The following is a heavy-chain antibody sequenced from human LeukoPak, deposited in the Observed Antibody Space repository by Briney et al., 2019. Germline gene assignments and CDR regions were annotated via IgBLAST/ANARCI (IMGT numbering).Heavy chain of an antibody. Sequence: PGGSLRLSCAASGFTLSSYGMHWVRQAPGKGLEWVAVISYDGSNKYYADSVKGRFTISRDNSKNTLYLQMNSLGAEDTAVYYCAKVSGDYWGQGTLVTVSS. CDR1: GFTLSSYG. J-gene: IGHJ4*02. CDR2: ISYDGSNK. CDR3: AKVSGDY. V-gene: IGHV3-30*18.